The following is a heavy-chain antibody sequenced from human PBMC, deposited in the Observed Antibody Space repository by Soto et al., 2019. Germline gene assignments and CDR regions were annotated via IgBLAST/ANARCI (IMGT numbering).Heavy chain of an antibody. CDR3: AMMSYYYGSGSSH. D-gene: IGHD3-10*01. CDR2: IYYGGST. Sequence: PSETLSLTCTVSGGSISSGGYYWSWIRQHPGKGLEWIGYIYYGGSTYYNPSLKSRVTISVDTSKNQFSLKLSSVTAADTAVYYCAMMSYYYGSGSSHWGQGTLVTVSS. CDR1: GGSISSGGYY. V-gene: IGHV4-31*03. J-gene: IGHJ4*02.